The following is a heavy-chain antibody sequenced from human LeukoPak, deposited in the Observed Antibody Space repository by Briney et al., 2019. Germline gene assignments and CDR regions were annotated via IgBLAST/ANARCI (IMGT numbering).Heavy chain of an antibody. CDR3: ARLRLVWFGESSFAFDI. D-gene: IGHD3-10*01. V-gene: IGHV3-11*01. Sequence: GGSLRLSCAASGFILNDYYISWIRQAPGKGLEWVSSINNSGRARYYANSVQGRFTIARDHAKNSVYLQMSSLRVEDTAVYYCARLRLVWFGESSFAFDIWGQGTMVTVSS. J-gene: IGHJ3*02. CDR1: GFILNDYY. CDR2: INNSGRAR.